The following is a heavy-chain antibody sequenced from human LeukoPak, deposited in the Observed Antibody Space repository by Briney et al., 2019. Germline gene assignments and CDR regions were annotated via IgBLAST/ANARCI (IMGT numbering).Heavy chain of an antibody. CDR1: GFTFSNYG. V-gene: IGHV3-30*02. Sequence: PGGSLRLSCAASGFTFSNYGMHWVRQAPGKGLEWVAFIRYDGSNKYYVDSMKGRFTISRDNSKSTLYPQMNSLSAEDTAVYYCAKERAQYTYGPYHFDYWGQGTLVTVSS. J-gene: IGHJ4*02. CDR3: AKERAQYTYGPYHFDY. D-gene: IGHD5-18*01. CDR2: IRYDGSNK.